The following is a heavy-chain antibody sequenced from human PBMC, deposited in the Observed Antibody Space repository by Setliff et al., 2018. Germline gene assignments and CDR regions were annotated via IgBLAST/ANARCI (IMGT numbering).Heavy chain of an antibody. CDR2: IYHSGST. J-gene: IGHJ4*02. V-gene: IGHV4-4*02. D-gene: IGHD3-10*01. CDR3: AREVRGVIIRTDYFDY. CDR1: GGSISSSNW. Sequence: SETLSLTCAVSGGSISSSNWWSWVRQPPGKGLEWIGEIYHSGSTNYNPSLKSRVTMSVDTSKNQFSLKLSSVTAADTAVYYCAREVRGVIIRTDYFDYWGQGTLVTVSS.